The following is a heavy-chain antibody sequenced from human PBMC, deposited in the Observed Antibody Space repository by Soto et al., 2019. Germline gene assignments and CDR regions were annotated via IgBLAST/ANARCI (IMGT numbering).Heavy chain of an antibody. CDR3: AKDREEWELLFDY. CDR1: GFTFSSYG. CDR2: ISYDGSNK. D-gene: IGHD1-26*01. Sequence: GGSLRLSCAASGFTFSSYGMHWVRQAPGKGLEWVAVISYDGSNKYYADSVKGRFTISRDNSKNTLYLQMNSLRAEDTAVYYCAKDREEWELLFDYWGQGTL. J-gene: IGHJ4*02. V-gene: IGHV3-30*18.